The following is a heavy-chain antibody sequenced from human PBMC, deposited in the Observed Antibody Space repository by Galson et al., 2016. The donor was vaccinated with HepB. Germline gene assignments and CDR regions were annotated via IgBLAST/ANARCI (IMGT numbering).Heavy chain of an antibody. Sequence: GKGLEWIGGVFYSGTTHYNPSLRSRVSISVDMSKNHFSLNLTSVTAADTAVYYCARHPTRAVRREGFYGLDVWGQGTTVTITS. CDR2: VFYSGTT. V-gene: IGHV4-39*01. J-gene: IGHJ6*02. D-gene: IGHD1-1*01. CDR3: ARHPTRAVRREGFYGLDV.